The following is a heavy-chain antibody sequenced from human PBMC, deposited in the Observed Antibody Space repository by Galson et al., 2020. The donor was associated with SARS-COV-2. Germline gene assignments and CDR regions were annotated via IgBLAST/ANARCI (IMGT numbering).Heavy chain of an antibody. Sequence: ASVTVSCKASRYTLPNYGIRRVRQAPGQALEWMGWISAYISSTNYPQKFQGRVTLTTDTSTSTAYMELRSLRSDDTAVYYCARDRRDYYNNGFDPWGQGTLVTVSS. CDR3: ARDRRDYYNNGFDP. J-gene: IGHJ5*02. D-gene: IGHD1-26*01. CDR2: ISAYISST. CDR1: RYTLPNYG. V-gene: IGHV1-18*01.